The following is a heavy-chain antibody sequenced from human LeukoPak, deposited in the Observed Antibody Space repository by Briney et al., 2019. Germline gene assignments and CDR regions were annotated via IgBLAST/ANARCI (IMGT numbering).Heavy chain of an antibody. Sequence: SETLSLTCTVSGGSISSYYWSWIRQPAGKGLEWIGRIYTSGSTNYNPSLESRVTMSVDTSSNQFSLKLSSVTAADTAVYYCARVGDSSGYENWFDPWGQGTLVTVSS. J-gene: IGHJ5*02. V-gene: IGHV4-4*07. CDR2: IYTSGST. CDR1: GGSISSYY. D-gene: IGHD3-22*01. CDR3: ARVGDSSGYENWFDP.